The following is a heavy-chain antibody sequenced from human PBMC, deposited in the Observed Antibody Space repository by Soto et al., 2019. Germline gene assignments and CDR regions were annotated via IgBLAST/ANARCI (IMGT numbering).Heavy chain of an antibody. CDR3: ARLVGATTSGFDY. J-gene: IGHJ4*02. Sequence: GESLKISCTASGYSFITYWIGWVRQMPGKGLEWLGVIYPGDSDSRYSPSFQGLVTTSADKSVSTAYLQWSSLRASDTAMYYCARLVGATTSGFDYWGQGTLVTVSS. D-gene: IGHD1-26*01. CDR2: IYPGDSDS. V-gene: IGHV5-51*01. CDR1: GYSFITYW.